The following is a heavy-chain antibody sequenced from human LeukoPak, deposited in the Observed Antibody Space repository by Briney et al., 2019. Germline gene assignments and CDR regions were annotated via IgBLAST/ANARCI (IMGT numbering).Heavy chain of an antibody. CDR3: ARGGGLDV. CDR1: GFTFSSYW. J-gene: IGHJ6*02. D-gene: IGHD3-16*01. Sequence: GGSLRLSCAASGFTFSSYWMNWARQAQGKGLEWVASINHNGNVNYYVDSVEGRFTISRDNAKNSLHLQMSNLRAEDTAVYFCARGGGLDVWGQGATVTVSS. CDR2: INHNGNVN. V-gene: IGHV3-7*03.